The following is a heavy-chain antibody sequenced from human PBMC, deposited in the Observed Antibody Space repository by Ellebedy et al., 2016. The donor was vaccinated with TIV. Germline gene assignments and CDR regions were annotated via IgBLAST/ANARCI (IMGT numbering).Heavy chain of an antibody. CDR3: AREIELQLVRKWWFDP. D-gene: IGHD6-13*01. CDR2: IYHSGST. V-gene: IGHV4-38-2*02. CDR1: GYSISSGYY. J-gene: IGHJ5*02. Sequence: SETLSLXCTVSGYSISSGYYWGWIRQPPGKGLEWIGSIYHSGSTYYNPSLKSRVTISVDTSKNQSSLKLSSVTAADTAVYYCAREIELQLVRKWWFDPWGQGTLVTVSS.